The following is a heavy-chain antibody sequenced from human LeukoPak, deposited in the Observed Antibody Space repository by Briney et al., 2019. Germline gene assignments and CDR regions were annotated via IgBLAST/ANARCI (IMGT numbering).Heavy chain of an antibody. J-gene: IGHJ4*02. CDR1: GYTFTGYY. D-gene: IGHD2-21*01. Sequence: ASVKVSCKASGYTFTGYYMHWVRQAPGQGLEWMGWINPNSGGTNYAQKFQGRVTMTRDTSISTAYMELSRLRSDDTAVYYCAKGSSDARPYYFDYWGQGILVTVSS. CDR3: AKGSSDARPYYFDY. CDR2: INPNSGGT. V-gene: IGHV1-2*02.